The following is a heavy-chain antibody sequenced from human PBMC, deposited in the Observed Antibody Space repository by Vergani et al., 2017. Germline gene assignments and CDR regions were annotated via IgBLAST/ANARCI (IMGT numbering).Heavy chain of an antibody. Sequence: QVQLQESGPGLVKPSETLSLTCTVSGGSVSSGSYYWSWIRQPAGKGLEWIGYIYYSGSTNYNPSLKSRVTISGDTSKNQFSLKLSSVTAADTAVYYCARVAATRGYYYYYMDVWGKGTTVTVSS. J-gene: IGHJ6*03. CDR1: GGSVSSGSYY. CDR3: ARVAATRGYYYYYMDV. CDR2: IYYSGST. D-gene: IGHD2-15*01. V-gene: IGHV4-61*10.